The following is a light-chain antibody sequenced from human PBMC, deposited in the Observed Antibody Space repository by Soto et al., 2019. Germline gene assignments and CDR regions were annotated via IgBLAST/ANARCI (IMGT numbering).Light chain of an antibody. CDR1: QSISNY. J-gene: IGKJ4*01. CDR3: QQSYKTPLT. V-gene: IGKV1-39*01. CDR2: AAS. Sequence: DIQMTQSPSSLSASVGDRVTITCRASQSISNYLNWYQQKPGKAPKLLIYAASSLQSGVPSRFSGSGSGTDFTRTISILQPEDFASYYCQQSYKTPLTFGGGTKVEI.